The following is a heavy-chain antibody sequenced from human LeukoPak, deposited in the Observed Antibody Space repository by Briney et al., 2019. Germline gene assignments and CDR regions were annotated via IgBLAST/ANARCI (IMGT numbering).Heavy chain of an antibody. D-gene: IGHD3-22*01. CDR3: TKGEYYSDNDGYYYDNAFDI. CDR1: GCTFEDYA. V-gene: IGHV3-9*01. Sequence: GGSLRLSCVASGCTFEDYAMHWVRLAPGKGLEWVSGINWNSGSIGYADSVKGRFTISRDNAKNSLYLQINSLRTEDTALYYCTKGEYYSDNDGYYYDNAFDIWGQGTMVTVS. CDR2: INWNSGSI. J-gene: IGHJ3*02.